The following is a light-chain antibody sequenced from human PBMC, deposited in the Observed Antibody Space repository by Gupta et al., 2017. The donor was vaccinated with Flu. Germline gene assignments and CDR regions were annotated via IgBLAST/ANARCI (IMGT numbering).Light chain of an antibody. CDR3: QQSYSTPWIT. Sequence: DIQMTQSPSSLSASVGDRVTITCRASQSISSYLNWYQQKPGKAPKLLIYAASSLQSGVPSRFSGSASGTDFTLTISSLQPEDFATYYCQQSYSTPWITFGQGTRLEIK. J-gene: IGKJ5*01. V-gene: IGKV1-39*01. CDR2: AAS. CDR1: QSISSY.